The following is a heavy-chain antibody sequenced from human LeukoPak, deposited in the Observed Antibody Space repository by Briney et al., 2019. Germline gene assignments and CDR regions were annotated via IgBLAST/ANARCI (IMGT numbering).Heavy chain of an antibody. CDR3: ARDTRSLIDY. CDR2: ISSNSATT. CDR1: GLTFTSHG. D-gene: IGHD1-26*01. V-gene: IGHV3-48*01. Sequence: PGRSLRLSCAASGLTFTSHGFHWARQVPGKGLEWISYISSNSATTYYADSVKGRFTISRDNAKNSLYLHMNSLRADDTAVYYCARDTRSLIDYWGQGTLVTVSS. J-gene: IGHJ4*02.